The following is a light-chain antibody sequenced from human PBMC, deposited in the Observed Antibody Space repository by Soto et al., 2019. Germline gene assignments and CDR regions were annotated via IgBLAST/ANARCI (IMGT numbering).Light chain of an antibody. V-gene: IGLV2-11*01. CDR1: SSDV. CDR3: CSSAGGFTWV. Sequence: QSALTQPRSVSGSPGQSVTISCTGTSSDVVSWYQQHPGKAPKLIIYYVSQRPSGFPDRFSGSKSGNTASLTISGLQAEDEADYYCCSSAGGFTWVFGGGTKLTVL. J-gene: IGLJ3*02. CDR2: YVS.